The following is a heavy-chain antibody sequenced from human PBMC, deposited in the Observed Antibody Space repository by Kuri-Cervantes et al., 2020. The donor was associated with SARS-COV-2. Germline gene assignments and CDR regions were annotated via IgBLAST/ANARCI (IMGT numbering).Heavy chain of an antibody. J-gene: IGHJ4*02. Sequence: SVNVSCKASGCTFSSYAISWVRQAPGQGLEWMGGINPIFGTANYAQKFQGRVTITADESTSTAYMELSSLRSEDTAVYYCARDPALGYCSSTSCQPLDYWGQGTLVTVSS. D-gene: IGHD2-2*01. CDR3: ARDPALGYCSSTSCQPLDY. V-gene: IGHV1-69*13. CDR2: INPIFGTA. CDR1: GCTFSSYA.